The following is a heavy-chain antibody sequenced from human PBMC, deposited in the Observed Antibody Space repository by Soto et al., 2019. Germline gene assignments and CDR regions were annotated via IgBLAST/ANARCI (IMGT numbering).Heavy chain of an antibody. D-gene: IGHD3-16*01. J-gene: IGHJ4*02. CDR1: GDSITSRSYS. CDR2: IHVTGYT. CDR3: ARGGALRPYGHVPLAF. Sequence: PSETLSLTCSVSGDSITSRSYSWSWIRQAPGKGLEWIGNIHVTGYTSFSPSLKRRLTMSVDTSQNQFSLYLNSVTAADTAVYYCARGGALRPYGHVPLAFWGQGSLVTVSS. V-gene: IGHV4-30-2*01.